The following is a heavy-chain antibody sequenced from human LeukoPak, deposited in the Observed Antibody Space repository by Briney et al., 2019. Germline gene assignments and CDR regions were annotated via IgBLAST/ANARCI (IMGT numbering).Heavy chain of an antibody. J-gene: IGHJ6*03. CDR2: IIPIFGTA. V-gene: IGHV1-69*06. D-gene: IGHD6-19*01. CDR3: ASAVAGIAYYYYYYMDV. Sequence: SVKVSCKTSGYTFNRYDINWVRQATGQGLEWMGGIIPIFGTANYAQKFQGRVTITADKSTSTAYMELSSLRSEDTAVYYCASAVAGIAYYYYYYMDVWGKGTTVTVSS. CDR1: GYTFNRYD.